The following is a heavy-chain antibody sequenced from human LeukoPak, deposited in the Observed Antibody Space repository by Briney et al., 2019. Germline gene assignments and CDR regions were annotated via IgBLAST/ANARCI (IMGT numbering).Heavy chain of an antibody. CDR1: GFSFSSHG. J-gene: IGHJ4*02. D-gene: IGHD3-10*01. Sequence: GRSLRLSCAASGFSFSSHGMHWVRQAPGKGLECVGVISDDGTIKLYGDSVKGRFTISRDDSKNTLYLQMNSLKTEDTAVYYCAKDRAFQAAGVTDYWGQGTLVTVSS. CDR2: ISDDGTIK. V-gene: IGHV3-30*18. CDR3: AKDRAFQAAGVTDY.